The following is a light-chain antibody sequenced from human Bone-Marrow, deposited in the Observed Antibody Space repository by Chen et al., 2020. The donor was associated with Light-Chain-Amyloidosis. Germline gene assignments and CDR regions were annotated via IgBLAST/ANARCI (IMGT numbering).Light chain of an antibody. V-gene: IGKV3-20*01. CDR2: GSS. J-gene: IGKJ4*01. CDR3: QQYCTSPLT. CDR1: QTISSNY. Sequence: EIVLTQSPGTLSLSPGEGANLSCRASQTISSNYLTWYQQKFGQAPRLLIYGSSSRATCIPDRFTGSGSGTDFTLTINRLEPEDFAMYYCQQYCTSPLTFGGGTKVEIK.